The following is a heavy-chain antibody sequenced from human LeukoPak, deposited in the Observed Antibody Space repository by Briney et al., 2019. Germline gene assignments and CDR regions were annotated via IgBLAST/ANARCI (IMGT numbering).Heavy chain of an antibody. CDR2: INPNSGGT. Sequence: ASVRVSCKASGYTFTGYYMHWVRQAPGQGLEWMGWINPNSGGTNYAQKFQGRVTMIRDTSISTAYMELSRLRSDDTAVYYCARGNTYYYDSSGYPDRYWGQGTLVTVSS. J-gene: IGHJ4*02. CDR1: GYTFTGYY. CDR3: ARGNTYYYDSSGYPDRY. V-gene: IGHV1-2*02. D-gene: IGHD3-22*01.